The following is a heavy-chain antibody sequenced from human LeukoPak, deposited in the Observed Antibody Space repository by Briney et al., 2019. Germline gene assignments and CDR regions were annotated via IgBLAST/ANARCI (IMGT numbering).Heavy chain of an antibody. CDR2: ISAYNGNT. Sequence: ASVKVSCKASGYTFTSYGISWVRQAPGQGLEWMGWISAYNGNTNYAQKLQGRVTMTRDTSTSTVYMALSSLRSEDTAVYYCARSREMATISGPPDYWGQGTLVTVSS. D-gene: IGHD5-12*01. CDR3: ARSREMATISGPPDY. J-gene: IGHJ4*02. CDR1: GYTFTSYG. V-gene: IGHV1-18*01.